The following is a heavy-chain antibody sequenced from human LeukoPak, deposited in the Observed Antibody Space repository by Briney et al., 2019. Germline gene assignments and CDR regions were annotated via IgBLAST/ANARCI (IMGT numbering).Heavy chain of an antibody. J-gene: IGHJ6*03. CDR1: GGSISSSSYY. CDR2: IYYSGST. Sequence: SETLSLTCTVSGGSISSSSYYWGWIRQPPGKGLEWIGSIYYSGSTYYNPSLKSRVTISVDTSKNQFSLKLSSVTAADTAVYYCARESGYYGSGSYWSDYYYYMDVWGKGTTVTVSS. V-gene: IGHV4-39*07. CDR3: ARESGYYGSGSYWSDYYYYMDV. D-gene: IGHD3-10*01.